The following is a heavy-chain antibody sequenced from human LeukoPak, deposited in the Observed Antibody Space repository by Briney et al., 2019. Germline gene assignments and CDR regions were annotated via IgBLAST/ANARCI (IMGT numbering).Heavy chain of an antibody. D-gene: IGHD3-10*01. CDR3: ARGTVRVGINSGGVNDY. V-gene: IGHV1-69*01. CDR1: GGTFSSYA. Sequence: GASVKVSCKASGGTFSSYAISWVRQAPGQGLEWMGGIIPIFGTANYAQKFQGRVTITADESTSTAYMELSSLRSEDTAVYYCARGTVRVGINSGGVNDYWGQGTLVTVSS. CDR2: IIPIFGTA. J-gene: IGHJ4*02.